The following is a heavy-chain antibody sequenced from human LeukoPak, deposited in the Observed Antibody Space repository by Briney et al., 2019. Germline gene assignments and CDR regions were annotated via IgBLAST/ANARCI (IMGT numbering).Heavy chain of an antibody. J-gene: IGHJ4*02. V-gene: IGHV3-74*01. Sequence: GGSLRLSCAASGFTFSSYWMHWVRQAPGKGLVWVSRINSDGSSTSYADSVKGRFTISRDNAKNTLYLQMNSLRAEDTAVYYCARDPFSSWYNHPFDYWGQGTLVTVSS. CDR1: GFTFSSYW. D-gene: IGHD6-13*01. CDR2: INSDGSST. CDR3: ARDPFSSWYNHPFDY.